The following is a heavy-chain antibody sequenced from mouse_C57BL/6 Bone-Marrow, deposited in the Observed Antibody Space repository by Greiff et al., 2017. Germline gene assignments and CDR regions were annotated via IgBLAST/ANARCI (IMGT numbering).Heavy chain of an antibody. D-gene: IGHD1-1*01. J-gene: IGHJ3*01. CDR3: TSDRNDGSSPWLAY. V-gene: IGHV5-9-1*02. CDR1: GFTFSSYA. Sequence: EVQLVESGEGLVQPGGSLKLSCAASGFTFSSYAMSWVRQTPEKRLEWVAYISSGGDYIYYADPVKGRFTISRDNARNTLNLQMSSLKSEDTAMYYCTSDRNDGSSPWLAYWGQGTLVTVSA. CDR2: ISSGGDYI.